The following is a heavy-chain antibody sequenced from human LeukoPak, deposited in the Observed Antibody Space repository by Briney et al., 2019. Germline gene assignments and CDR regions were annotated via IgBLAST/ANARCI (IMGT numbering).Heavy chain of an antibody. J-gene: IGHJ5*02. D-gene: IGHD3-10*01. Sequence: KPSETLSLTXTVSGGSISSGSYYWSWIRQPDGKGLEWIGRSYIRGSTDYNPSLKSRVTISVDTSKNQFSLKLNSVTAADTAVYYCARIGYGSGSPTNLWGQGTLATVSS. CDR2: SYIRGST. CDR3: ARIGYGSGSPTNL. CDR1: GGSISSGSYY. V-gene: IGHV4-61*02.